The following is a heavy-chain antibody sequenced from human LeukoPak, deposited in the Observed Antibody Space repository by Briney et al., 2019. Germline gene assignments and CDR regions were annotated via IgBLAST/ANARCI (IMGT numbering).Heavy chain of an antibody. J-gene: IGHJ4*02. CDR3: TGDFDY. CDR1: GFTFNTYD. Sequence: GGSLRLSCAASGFTFNTYDMHWVRQAPGKGLEWVALIRFDGSNTSYADSVKGRFTISRDNSKSTLYLQMNSLRADDTAVYYCTGDFDYWGQGTLVTVSS. V-gene: IGHV3-30*02. CDR2: IRFDGSNT.